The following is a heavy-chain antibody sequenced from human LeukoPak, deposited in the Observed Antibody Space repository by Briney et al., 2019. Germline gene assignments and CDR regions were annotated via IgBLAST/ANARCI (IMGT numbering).Heavy chain of an antibody. CDR2: IYHSGST. D-gene: IGHD3-10*01. J-gene: IGHJ4*02. V-gene: IGHV4-38-2*02. CDR1: GYSISSGYY. CDR3: ARLYGSGSSY. Sequence: SGTLSLTCTVSGYSISSGYYWGWIRQPPGKGLEWIGSIYHSGSTYYNPSLKSRVTISVDTSKNQFSLKLSSVTAADTAVYYCARLYGSGSSYWGQGTLVTVSS.